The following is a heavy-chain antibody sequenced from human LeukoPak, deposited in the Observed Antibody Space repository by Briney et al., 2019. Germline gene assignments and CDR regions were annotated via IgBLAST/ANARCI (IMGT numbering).Heavy chain of an antibody. V-gene: IGHV1-3*01. CDR2: INADNDNT. Sequence: ASVKVSCKASGYTFTNYAMHWVRQAPGQRLEWMGWINADNDNTKYSQKFQGRVTITRDTSASTLSMELSSLRAEDTAVYYCAREYYYGSGTTPYYYGMDVWGQGTTVTVSS. J-gene: IGHJ6*02. CDR3: AREYYYGSGTTPYYYGMDV. CDR1: GYTFTNYA. D-gene: IGHD3-10*01.